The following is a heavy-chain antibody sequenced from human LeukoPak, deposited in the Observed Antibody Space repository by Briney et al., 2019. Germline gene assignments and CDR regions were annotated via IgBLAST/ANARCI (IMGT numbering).Heavy chain of an antibody. CDR2: IYHSGST. CDR3: ARLHPGIAVAGYPDY. D-gene: IGHD6-19*01. CDR1: GGSISSSGYY. V-gene: IGHV4-39*07. J-gene: IGHJ4*02. Sequence: SETLSLTCTVSGGSISSSGYYWGWIRQPPGKGLEWIGSIYHSGSTYYNPSLKSRVTISVDTSKNQFSLKLSSVTAADTAVYYCARLHPGIAVAGYPDYWGQGTLVTVSS.